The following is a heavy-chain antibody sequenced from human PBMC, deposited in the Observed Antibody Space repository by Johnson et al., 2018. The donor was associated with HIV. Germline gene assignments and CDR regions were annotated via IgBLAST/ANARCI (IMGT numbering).Heavy chain of an antibody. J-gene: IGHJ3*02. V-gene: IGHV3-15*01. D-gene: IGHD2-15*01. Sequence: VQLVESGGGVVQPGKSLTLSCVGSGLSFSNFGIHWVRQAPGKGPEWVARIKSKTDGGTTDFAAPVKGRFTISRDDSKNTLYLQMNSLNTEDTAVYYCTIYCSGGSCYPWAFDIWGQGTMVTVSS. CDR3: TIYCSGGSCYPWAFDI. CDR1: GLSFSNFG. CDR2: IKSKTDGGTT.